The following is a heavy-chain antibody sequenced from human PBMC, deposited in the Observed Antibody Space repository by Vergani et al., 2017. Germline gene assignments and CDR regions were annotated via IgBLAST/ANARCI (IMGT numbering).Heavy chain of an antibody. V-gene: IGHV1-46*01. CDR2: INPSGGHT. CDR3: ASAGNRRYSYGWDY. CDR1: GYTFSNYY. D-gene: IGHD5-18*01. J-gene: IGHJ4*02. Sequence: QVQVVQSGAEVKKSGASVKVSCKTSGYTFSNYYMHWVRQAPGQGLEWMGIINPSGGHTNYAQKFQGRVTMTRDTSTSTVYMELSSLRSEDTAIYYCASAGNRRYSYGWDYWGQGTLVTVSS.